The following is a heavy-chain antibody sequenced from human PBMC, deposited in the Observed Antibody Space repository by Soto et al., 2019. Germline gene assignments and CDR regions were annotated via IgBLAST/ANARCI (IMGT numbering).Heavy chain of an antibody. CDR3: ATRSSSSRVPRYYYYGMDV. J-gene: IGHJ6*02. Sequence: SETLSLTCAVYGGSFSGYYWSWIRQPPGKGLEWIGEINHSGSTNYNPSLKSRVTISVDTSKNQFSLKLSSVTAADTAVYYCATRSSSSRVPRYYYYGMDVWGQGTTVTVSS. V-gene: IGHV4-34*01. D-gene: IGHD6-6*01. CDR2: INHSGST. CDR1: GGSFSGYY.